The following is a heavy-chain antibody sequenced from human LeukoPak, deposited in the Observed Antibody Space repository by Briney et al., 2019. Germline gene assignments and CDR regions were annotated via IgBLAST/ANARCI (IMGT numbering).Heavy chain of an antibody. V-gene: IGHV5-51*01. D-gene: IGHD3-22*01. CDR3: ARGLDSSGYLDAFDI. CDR2: IYPGDSDT. J-gene: IGHJ3*02. CDR1: GYSFTSYW. Sequence: GESLLIPCQGSGYSFTSYWIGWVRQMPGKGLEWMGIIYPGDSDTRYSPSFQGQVTISADKSISTAYLQWSSLKASDTAMYYCARGLDSSGYLDAFDIWGQGTMVTVSS.